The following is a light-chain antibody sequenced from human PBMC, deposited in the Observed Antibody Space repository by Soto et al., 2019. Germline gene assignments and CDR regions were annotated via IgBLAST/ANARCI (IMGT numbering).Light chain of an antibody. Sequence: DIEMTQSPSTLSGSVGDRVTITCRDSQTISSWVAWYKQNPGKAPKLLIYKASTLKRWVPSRVRGSGSGTEFTLTISSLQPDDFETYYCQHYNSYSEAFGQGTKVDI. CDR3: QHYNSYSEA. CDR1: QTISSW. CDR2: KAS. V-gene: IGKV1-5*03. J-gene: IGKJ1*01.